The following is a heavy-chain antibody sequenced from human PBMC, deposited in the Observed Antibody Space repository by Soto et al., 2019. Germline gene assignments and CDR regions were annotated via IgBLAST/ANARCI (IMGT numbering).Heavy chain of an antibody. CDR2: ISYDGSNK. J-gene: IGHJ4*02. CDR1: GFTFSSYA. V-gene: IGHV3-30-3*01. Sequence: PGGSLRLSCAASGFTFSSYAMHWVRQAPGKGLEWVAVISYDGSNKYYADSVKGRFTISRDNSKNTLYLQMNSLRAEDTAVYYCARDTSSGRFDYWGQGTLVTVSS. CDR3: ARDTSSGRFDY.